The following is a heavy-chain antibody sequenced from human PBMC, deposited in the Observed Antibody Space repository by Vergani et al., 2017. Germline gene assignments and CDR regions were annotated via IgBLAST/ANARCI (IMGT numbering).Heavy chain of an antibody. J-gene: IGHJ4*02. V-gene: IGHV3-21*04. D-gene: IGHD1-26*01. CDR3: AKVRVVSGSSPFDY. CDR2: ISGNNDDV. CDR1: GFTFSHYS. Sequence: EVQMVESGGGLVKPGGSLRLSCVASGFTFSHYSMNWVRQAPGKGLEWVSSISGNNDDVYYADSVKGRFTISRDNSKNTLYLQMNSLRAEDTAVYYCAKVRVVSGSSPFDYWGQGTLVTVSS.